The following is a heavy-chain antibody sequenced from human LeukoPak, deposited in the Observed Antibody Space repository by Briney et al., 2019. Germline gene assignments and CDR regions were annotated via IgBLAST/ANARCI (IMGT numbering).Heavy chain of an antibody. CDR2: VYHSGST. V-gene: IGHV4-4*02. Sequence: SGTLSLTCVVSGGSISSPCWWSWVRQPPGKGLEGIGEVYHSGSTSYTPSLKSRVTISVDTSKNQFSLKLSSVTAADTAAYYCARVGGPGGTYYDILTGQNAFDIWGQGTMVTVSS. D-gene: IGHD3-9*01. CDR1: GGSISSPCW. J-gene: IGHJ3*02. CDR3: ARVGGPGGTYYDILTGQNAFDI.